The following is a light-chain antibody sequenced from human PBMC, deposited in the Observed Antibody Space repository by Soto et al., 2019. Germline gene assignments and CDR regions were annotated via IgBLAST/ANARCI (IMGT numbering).Light chain of an antibody. CDR1: QAVNTR. J-gene: IGKJ1*01. V-gene: IGKV3-11*01. Sequence: EIVLTQSPATLSSFPGDRVTLSCRASQAVNTRLAWYQHKPGQAPRLLIHLTSNRAAGIPARFSGSGSGTDFTLTISDVEPEDFAVYYCHQRQSRPRTFGQGTKVDIK. CDR3: HQRQSRPRT. CDR2: LTS.